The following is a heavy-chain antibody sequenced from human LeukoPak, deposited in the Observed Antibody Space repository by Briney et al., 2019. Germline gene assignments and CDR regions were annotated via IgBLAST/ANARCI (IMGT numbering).Heavy chain of an antibody. J-gene: IGHJ2*01. V-gene: IGHV4-39*01. D-gene: IGHD6-19*01. CDR3: ARQPLEWLVPHWYFDL. CDR2: IYYSGST. CDR1: GGSISSSSYY. Sequence: SETLSLTCTVSGGSISSSSYYWGWIRQPPGKGLEWIGSIYYSGSTYYNPSLKSRVTISVDTSKNQFSLKLSSVTAADTAVYYCARQPLEWLVPHWYFDLWGRGTLVTVSS.